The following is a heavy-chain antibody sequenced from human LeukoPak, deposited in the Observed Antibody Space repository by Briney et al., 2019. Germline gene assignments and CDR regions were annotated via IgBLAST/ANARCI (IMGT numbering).Heavy chain of an antibody. J-gene: IGHJ4*02. CDR2: INPNSGGT. D-gene: IGHD5-18*01. Sequence: ASVKVSCKASGYTFTGYYMHWVRQAPGQGLEWMGRINPNSGGTNHAQKFQGRVTMTRDTSISTAYMELSRLRSGDTAVYYCARDLNTESASGNYWGQGTLVTVSS. CDR3: ARDLNTESASGNY. V-gene: IGHV1-2*06. CDR1: GYTFTGYY.